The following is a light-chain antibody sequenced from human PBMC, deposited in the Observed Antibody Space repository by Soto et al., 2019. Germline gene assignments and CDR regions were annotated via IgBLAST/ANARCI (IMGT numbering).Light chain of an antibody. CDR1: QSVSSSY. V-gene: IGKV3-20*01. Sequence: EIVLTQSPGTLSLSPGERATLSCRASQSVSSSYLAWYQQKPGQAPRLLIYGASSRATGIPDRFSGSGSGTDVTLTISRLEPSDFSVYYCKQYGSSPLYTFGQGTKLEIK. J-gene: IGKJ2*01. CDR3: KQYGSSPLYT. CDR2: GAS.